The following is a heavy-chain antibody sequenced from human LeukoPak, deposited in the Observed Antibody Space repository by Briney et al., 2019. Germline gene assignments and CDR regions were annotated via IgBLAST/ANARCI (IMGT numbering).Heavy chain of an antibody. J-gene: IGHJ4*02. CDR2: ISYDGSNK. V-gene: IGHV3-30*18. D-gene: IGHD3-22*01. CDR3: AKEARIGGYYAIDY. CDR1: GFTFSRYG. Sequence: PGRSLRLSCAASGFTFSRYGMHWVRQAPGKGLEWVAIISYDGSNKYYADSVKGRFTISRDNSKNTLYLQMNSLRAEDTALYYCAKEARIGGYYAIDYWGQGTLVTVSS.